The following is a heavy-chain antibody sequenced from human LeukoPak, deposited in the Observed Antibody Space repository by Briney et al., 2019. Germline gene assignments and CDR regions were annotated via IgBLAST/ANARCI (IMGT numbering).Heavy chain of an antibody. CDR2: IYTSGST. CDR3: ARGRITMVRGVMDRDAFDI. V-gene: IGHV4-4*07. CDR1: GGSISSYH. D-gene: IGHD3-10*01. Sequence: SETLSLTCTVSGGSISSYHWSWIRQPAGKGLEWIGRIYTSGSTNYNPSLKSRVTMSVDTSKNQFSLKLSSVTAADTAVYYCARGRITMVRGVMDRDAFDIWGQGTMVTVSS. J-gene: IGHJ3*02.